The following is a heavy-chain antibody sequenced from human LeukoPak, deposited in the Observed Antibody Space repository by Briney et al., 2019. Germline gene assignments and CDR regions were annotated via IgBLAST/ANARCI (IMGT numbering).Heavy chain of an antibody. J-gene: IGHJ4*02. V-gene: IGHV4-30-2*01. CDR1: GGSISSGGYS. D-gene: IGHD2-2*02. CDR3: ARDLTYCSSTSCYSRGFDY. Sequence: SETLSLTCAVSGGSISSGGYSWSWIRQPPGKGLEWIGYIYHSGSTYYNPSLKSRVTISVDTSKNQFSLKLSSVTAADTAVYYCARDLTYCSSTSCYSRGFDYWGQGTLVTVSS. CDR2: IYHSGST.